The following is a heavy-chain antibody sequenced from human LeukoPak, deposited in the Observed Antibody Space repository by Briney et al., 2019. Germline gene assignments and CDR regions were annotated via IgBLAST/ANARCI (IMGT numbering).Heavy chain of an antibody. D-gene: IGHD5-18*01. Sequence: ASVKVSCKASGYTFISYGISWVRQAPGQGLEWMGWISTYNGNTKYAQRFQGRVTMTTDTSTSTGYMELRSLRSDDTAVYYCARGGYSYGPVDYYYYYVDVWGKGTTVTVSS. V-gene: IGHV1-18*01. CDR1: GYTFISYG. CDR2: ISTYNGNT. J-gene: IGHJ6*03. CDR3: ARGGYSYGPVDYYYYYVDV.